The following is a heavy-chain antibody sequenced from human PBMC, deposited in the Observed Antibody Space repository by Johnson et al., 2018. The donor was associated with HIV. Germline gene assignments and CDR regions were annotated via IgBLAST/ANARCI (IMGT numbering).Heavy chain of an antibody. J-gene: IGHJ3*02. V-gene: IGHV3-30*18. CDR1: GFIFDDYG. Sequence: QVQLVESGGGVVRPGGSLRFSCAASGFIFDDYGMNWVRQAPGKGLEWVAVISYDGSKKYYPDSVKGRFTISRDNYKNTLYLQMNSLRAVDTAVYYCAKERQLVRAFDIWGQGTMVTASS. CDR2: ISYDGSKK. CDR3: AKERQLVRAFDI. D-gene: IGHD6-6*01.